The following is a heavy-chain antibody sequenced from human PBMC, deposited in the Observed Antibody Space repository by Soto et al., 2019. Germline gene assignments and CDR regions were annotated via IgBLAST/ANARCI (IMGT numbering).Heavy chain of an antibody. Sequence: QVQLVESGGGVVQPGRSLRLSCAASGFIFSSYGIHWVRQAPGKGLEWVAVISYDGSNKYYADSVKGRFTISRDNSKYTLYLQMNSLRAEDTAVYYCAKETYSGPLDYWGQGTLVTVSS. J-gene: IGHJ4*02. CDR2: ISYDGSNK. V-gene: IGHV3-30*18. CDR1: GFIFSSYG. CDR3: AKETYSGPLDY. D-gene: IGHD2-15*01.